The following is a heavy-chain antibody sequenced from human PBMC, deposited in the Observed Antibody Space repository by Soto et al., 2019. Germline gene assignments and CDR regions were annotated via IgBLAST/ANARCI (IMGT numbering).Heavy chain of an antibody. V-gene: IGHV1-69*01. CDR1: GGTFSSYA. CDR3: ASGNLVCTIGGGYYYGMDV. CDR2: IIPLFGTS. D-gene: IGHD2-8*01. Sequence: QVQLVQSGAEVKKPGSSMKVSCKASGGTFSSYAISWVRQAPGQGLEWMGGIIPLFGTSNYAQKFQGRVTITADESTRTAYMELSSLRSEDTGVYYCASGNLVCTIGGGYYYGMDVWGQGTTVSVSS. J-gene: IGHJ6*02.